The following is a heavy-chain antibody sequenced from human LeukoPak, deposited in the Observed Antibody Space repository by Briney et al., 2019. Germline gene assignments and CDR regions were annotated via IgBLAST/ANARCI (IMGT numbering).Heavy chain of an antibody. V-gene: IGHV3-21*01. CDR3: AREGYIAAAGTLPH. D-gene: IGHD6-13*01. CDR2: ISSSSSYI. CDR1: GFTFSSYS. Sequence: GGSLRLSCAASGFTFSSYSMNWVRQAPGKGLEGVSSISSSSSYIYYADSVKGRFTISRDNAKNSLYLQMNSLRAEDTAVYYCAREGYIAAAGTLPHWGQGTLVTVSS. J-gene: IGHJ4*02.